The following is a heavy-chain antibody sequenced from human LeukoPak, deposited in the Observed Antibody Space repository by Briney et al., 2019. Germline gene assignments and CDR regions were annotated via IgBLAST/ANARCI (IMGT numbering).Heavy chain of an antibody. Sequence: SETLSLTCTVSGGSISSYYWSWIRQPQGKGLEWIGYIYTSGSTNYNPSLKSRVTISVDTSKNQFSLKLSSVTAADTAVYYCARLGGSYYFDYWGQGTLVTVSS. J-gene: IGHJ4*02. CDR3: ARLGGSYYFDY. CDR2: IYTSGST. V-gene: IGHV4-4*09. D-gene: IGHD1-26*01. CDR1: GGSISSYY.